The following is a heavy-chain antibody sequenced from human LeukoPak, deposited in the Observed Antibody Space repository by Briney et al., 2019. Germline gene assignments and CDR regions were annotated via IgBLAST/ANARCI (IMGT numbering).Heavy chain of an antibody. CDR2: ISSGTSTI. CDR3: VKDISGWYYGSGSYFDY. D-gene: IGHD3-10*01. J-gene: IGHJ4*02. V-gene: IGHV3-48*01. Sequence: GGSLRLSCAASGFTFSSYGMNWVRQPPGKGLEWVSYISSGTSTIYYADSVKGRFTISRDNSKNTLYLQMNSLRAEDTAVYYCVKDISGWYYGSGSYFDYWGQGTLVTVSS. CDR1: GFTFSSYG.